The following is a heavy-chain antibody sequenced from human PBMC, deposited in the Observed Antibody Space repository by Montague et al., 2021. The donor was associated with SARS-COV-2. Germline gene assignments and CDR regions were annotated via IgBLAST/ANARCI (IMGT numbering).Heavy chain of an antibody. D-gene: IGHD3-16*02. CDR2: IKSKPDGGTT. CDR1: GFTFSNAW. J-gene: IGHJ4*02. V-gene: IGHV3-15*01. CDR3: TTERVYDYVWGSYRVTDY. Sequence: SLRLSCAASGFTFSNAWMSWVRQAPGKGLEWVGRIKSKPDGGTTDYAVPVKGRFTISRDGSKNTLYLQMNSLKTEDTAVYYCTTERVYDYVWGSYRVTDYWGQGTLVTVSS.